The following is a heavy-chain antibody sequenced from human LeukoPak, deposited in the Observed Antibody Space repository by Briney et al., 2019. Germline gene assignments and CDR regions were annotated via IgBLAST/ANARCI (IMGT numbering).Heavy chain of an antibody. CDR2: IYSGGST. V-gene: IGHV3-66*01. J-gene: IGHJ4*02. CDR1: GFTVSSNY. Sequence: GGSLRLSCAAPGFTVSSNYMSWVRQAPGKGLEWVSVIYSGGSTYYADSVKGRFTISRDNSKNTLYLQMNSLRAEDTAVYYCASLDRYGDFFDYWGQGTLVTVSS. CDR3: ASLDRYGDFFDY. D-gene: IGHD4-17*01.